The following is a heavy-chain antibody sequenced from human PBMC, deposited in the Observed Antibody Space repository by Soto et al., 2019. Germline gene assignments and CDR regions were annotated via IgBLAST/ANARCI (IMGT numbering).Heavy chain of an antibody. V-gene: IGHV5-51*01. CDR3: ARGGATSGRDPFAI. CDR1: GHSFTSYW. Sequence: PGESLKISCKGSGHSFTSYWIGWVRQMPGKGLEWIGLVYPGDSDTTYSPSFQGRVTFSADKSISTAYLHLNSLEASDTGMYYCARGGATSGRDPFAIWGQGTLVTLSS. D-gene: IGHD1-26*01. CDR2: VYPGDSDT. J-gene: IGHJ3*02.